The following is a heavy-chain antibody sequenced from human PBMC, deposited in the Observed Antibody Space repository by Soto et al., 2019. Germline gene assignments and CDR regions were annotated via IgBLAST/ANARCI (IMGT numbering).Heavy chain of an antibody. Sequence: GGSLRLSCAASGFTFSSYAMSWVHQAPGKGLEWVSAISGSGGSTYYADSVKGRFTISRDNSKNTLYLQMNSLRAEDTAVYYCAKDLYNWNPAYAIFDYWGQGTLVTVSS. J-gene: IGHJ4*02. D-gene: IGHD1-20*01. CDR1: GFTFSSYA. V-gene: IGHV3-23*01. CDR2: ISGSGGST. CDR3: AKDLYNWNPAYAIFDY.